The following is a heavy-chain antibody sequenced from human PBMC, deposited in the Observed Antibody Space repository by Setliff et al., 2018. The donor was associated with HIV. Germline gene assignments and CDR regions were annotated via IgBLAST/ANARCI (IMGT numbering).Heavy chain of an antibody. V-gene: IGHV1-69*10. Sequence: GASVKVSCKASGGSFNTYGIHWVRQAPGQGLEWMGGIIPIASVPNYSQKFQDRLTITADESTTTVYMDMSSLRSADTAQYYCARGPLYGYDRGYFDYWGQGTLGTVSS. J-gene: IGHJ4*02. CDR2: IIPIASVP. D-gene: IGHD5-12*01. CDR1: GGSFNTYG. CDR3: ARGPLYGYDRGYFDY.